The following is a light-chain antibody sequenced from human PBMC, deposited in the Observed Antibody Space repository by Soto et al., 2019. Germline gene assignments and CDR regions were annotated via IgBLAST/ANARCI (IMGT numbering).Light chain of an antibody. CDR2: DNN. J-gene: IGLJ2*01. CDR1: ISNIGNNY. Sequence: QSVLTQPPSVSAAPGQTVTLSCSGSISNIGNNYVSWFQQFPGTGPKLLIYDNNKRPSGIPDRFSGSKSGTSATLPITSLQLGDEDDYYYYSRSYSRNAAVFGGGTKVTVL. CDR3: YSRSYSRNAAV. V-gene: IGLV1-51*01.